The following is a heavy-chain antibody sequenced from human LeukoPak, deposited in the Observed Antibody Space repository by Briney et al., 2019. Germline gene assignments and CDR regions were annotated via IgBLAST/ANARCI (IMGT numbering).Heavy chain of an antibody. CDR2: INHSGST. V-gene: IGHV4-34*01. J-gene: IGHJ4*02. D-gene: IGHD6-13*01. CDR3: ARGRGAAAGY. Sequence: SGTLSLTCAVYGGSFSGYYWSWIRQPPGKGLEWIGEINHSGSTNYNPSLKSRVTISVDTSKNQFSLKLSSVTAADTAVYYCARGRGAAAGYWGQGTLVTVSS. CDR1: GGSFSGYY.